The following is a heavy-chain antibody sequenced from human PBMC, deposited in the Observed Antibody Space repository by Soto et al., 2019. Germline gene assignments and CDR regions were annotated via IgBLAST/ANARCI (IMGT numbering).Heavy chain of an antibody. CDR1: GFSFSSYT. CDR2: TSYDGTNK. Sequence: QVQLVESGGGVVQPGRSLRLSCAASGFSFSSYTMHWVRQTPGRGLQWVAVTSYDGTNKYYADSVRGRFTISRDNSNSTLYLQMNSLRAADTAVYHMVGAAMWTVKGFEAWGQGTLLTVSS. CDR3: VGAAMWTVKGFEA. D-gene: IGHD1-26*01. V-gene: IGHV3-30*04. J-gene: IGHJ5*02.